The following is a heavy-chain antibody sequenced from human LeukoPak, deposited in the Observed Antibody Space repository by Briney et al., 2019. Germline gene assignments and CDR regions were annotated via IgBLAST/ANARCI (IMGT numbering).Heavy chain of an antibody. J-gene: IGHJ4*02. CDR2: INPNSGGT. CDR1: GYTFTGYY. Sequence: EASVKVSCKASGYTFTGYYMHWVRQAPGQGLEWMGWINPNSGGTNYAQKFQGRVTMTRDTSISTAYMELSRLRSDDTAVYYCARGYCSGGSCSHDYWGQGTLVTVSS. CDR3: ARGYCSGGSCSHDY. D-gene: IGHD2-15*01. V-gene: IGHV1-2*02.